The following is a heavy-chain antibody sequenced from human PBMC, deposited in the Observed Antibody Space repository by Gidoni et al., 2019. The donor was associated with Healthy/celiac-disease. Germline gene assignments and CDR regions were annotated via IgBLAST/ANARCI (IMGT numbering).Heavy chain of an antibody. D-gene: IGHD6-13*01. Sequence: QVQLVESGGGLVKPGGSLRLSCAASCLPSSAYYIRWIRTAPGKGLEWVSYISSSSSYTNYADSVKGRFTISRDNAKNSLYLQMNSLRAEDTAVYYCASVVSGYSSSWYGKWEGDNWFDPWGQGTLVTVSS. CDR3: ASVVSGYSSSWYGKWEGDNWFDP. CDR2: ISSSSSYT. CDR1: CLPSSAYY. J-gene: IGHJ5*02. V-gene: IGHV3-11*05.